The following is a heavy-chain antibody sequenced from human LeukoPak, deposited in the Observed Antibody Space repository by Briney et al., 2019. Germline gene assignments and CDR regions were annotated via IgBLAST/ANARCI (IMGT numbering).Heavy chain of an antibody. CDR3: ARGVGPTTSYFDY. Sequence: GGSLRLSCAASGFTFSRSSMNWVRQAPGKGLEWVSYITSSSTIYYADSVKGRFTISRDNAQNSLYLQMNSLRDEDTAVYYCARGVGPTTSYFDYWGQGTLVTVSS. V-gene: IGHV3-48*02. D-gene: IGHD1-26*01. CDR2: ITSSSTI. CDR1: GFTFSRSS. J-gene: IGHJ4*02.